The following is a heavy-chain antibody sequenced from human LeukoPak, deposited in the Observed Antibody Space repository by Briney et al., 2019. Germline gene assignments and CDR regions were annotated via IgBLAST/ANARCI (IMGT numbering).Heavy chain of an antibody. Sequence: GASVKVSCKASGGTFSSYAISWVRQAPGQGPEWMGRIIPILGIANYAQKFQGRVTITADKSTSTAYMELSSLRSEDTAVYYCARFPRGYGPGSPSGIWGQGTMVTVSS. D-gene: IGHD3-10*01. J-gene: IGHJ3*02. CDR2: IIPILGIA. CDR1: GGTFSSYA. V-gene: IGHV1-69*04. CDR3: ARFPRGYGPGSPSGI.